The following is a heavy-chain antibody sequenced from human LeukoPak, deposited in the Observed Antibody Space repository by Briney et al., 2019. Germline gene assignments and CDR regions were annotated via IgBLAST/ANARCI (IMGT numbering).Heavy chain of an antibody. CDR2: VNHSGST. V-gene: IGHV4-34*01. D-gene: IGHD3-3*01. Sequence: SETLSLTCAVSGGSFSGYYWSWIRQPPGNGLEWSGEVNHSGSTNYNPSLKSRVTISVYTPKHQFSLTLSSVPAADPAVYYCARRGGITIFGVVIRGTAAFDIWGQGTMVTVSS. CDR1: GGSFSGYY. CDR3: ARRGGITIFGVVIRGTAAFDI. J-gene: IGHJ3*02.